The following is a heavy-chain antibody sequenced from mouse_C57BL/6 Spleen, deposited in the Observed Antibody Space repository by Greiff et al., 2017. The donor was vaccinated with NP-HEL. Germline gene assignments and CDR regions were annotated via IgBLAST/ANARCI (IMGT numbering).Heavy chain of an antibody. CDR3: ARHEERVYGNYVGYFDY. J-gene: IGHJ2*01. D-gene: IGHD2-1*01. CDR1: GYTFTEYT. V-gene: IGHV1-62-2*01. Sequence: QVQLQQSGAELVKPGASVKLSCKASGYTFTEYTIHWVKQRSGQGLEWIGWFYPGSGSIKYNEKFKDKATLTADKSSSTVYMELSRLTSEDSAVYFCARHEERVYGNYVGYFDYWGQGTTLTVSS. CDR2: FYPGSGSI.